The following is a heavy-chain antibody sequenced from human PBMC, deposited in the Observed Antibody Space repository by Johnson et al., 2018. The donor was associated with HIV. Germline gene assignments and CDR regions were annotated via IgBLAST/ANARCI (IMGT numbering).Heavy chain of an antibody. Sequence: VQLVESGGGLVQPGGSLRLSCAASGFTFSRYWLTWVRQAPGKGLEWVANIKQDGSEKYYVDSVEGRFSISRDNAQNSLVLQMSSLRPEDTAIYYCARGQRDTDIWGQGTMVTVSS. V-gene: IGHV3-7*01. CDR2: IKQDGSEK. CDR3: ARGQRDTDI. CDR1: GFTFSRYW. J-gene: IGHJ3*02.